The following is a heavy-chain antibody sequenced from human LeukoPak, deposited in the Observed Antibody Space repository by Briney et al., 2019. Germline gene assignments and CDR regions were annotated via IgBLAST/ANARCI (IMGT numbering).Heavy chain of an antibody. V-gene: IGHV3-21*01. CDR1: GFTFRSYT. CDR3: ARVLRLSMVRGVIYAY. D-gene: IGHD3-10*01. Sequence: PGESLRLSCAASGFTFRSYTINWVRQAPGKGLEWVSSLSSNSAYVYYAESVKGRFTISRDNARNSLYLQMNNLRAADTAMYYCARVLRLSMVRGVIYAYWGQGTLVTVSS. J-gene: IGHJ4*02. CDR2: LSSNSAYV.